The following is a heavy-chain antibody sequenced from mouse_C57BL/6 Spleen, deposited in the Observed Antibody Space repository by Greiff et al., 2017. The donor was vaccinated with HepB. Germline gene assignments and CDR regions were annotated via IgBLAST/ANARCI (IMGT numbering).Heavy chain of an antibody. Sequence: QVQLQQSGPELVKPGASVKISCKASGYAFSSSWMNWVKQRPGKGLEWIGRIYPGDGDTNYNGKFKGKATLTADKSSSTAYMQLSSLTSEDSAVYFCARRDYGNYGAIDYWGQGTSVTVSS. CDR2: IYPGDGDT. V-gene: IGHV1-82*01. CDR3: ARRDYGNYGAIDY. CDR1: GYAFSSSW. J-gene: IGHJ4*01. D-gene: IGHD2-1*01.